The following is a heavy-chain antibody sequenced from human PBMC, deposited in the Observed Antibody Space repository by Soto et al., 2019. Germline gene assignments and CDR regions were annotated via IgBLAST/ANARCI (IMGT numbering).Heavy chain of an antibody. V-gene: IGHV5-51*01. CDR2: IYPGDSDT. J-gene: IGHJ6*02. D-gene: IGHD6-6*01. Sequence: PGESLKISCKGSGYSFTSYWIGWVRQMPGKGLEWMGIIYPGDSDTRYSPSFQGQVTISADKSISTAYLQWSSLKASDTAMYYCARGGSSSRYDYYHGMDVWGQGTTGTVSS. CDR3: ARGGSSSRYDYYHGMDV. CDR1: GYSFTSYW.